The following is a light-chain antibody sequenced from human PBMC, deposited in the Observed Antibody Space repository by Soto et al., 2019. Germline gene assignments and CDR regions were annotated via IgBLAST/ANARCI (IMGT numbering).Light chain of an antibody. V-gene: IGKV3-20*01. Sequence: SVLTQPSGSTTLSPGGKASVSCRSSQSLSNNICLAGDQQIPGQAPTLLIYSASSRATGIPTRFSGRGSGADFTLIINRLEPEDFAGYYRQQYGNSPQAFGQGAKVDNK. CDR1: QSLSNNIC. CDR2: SAS. CDR3: QQYGNSPQA. J-gene: IGKJ1*01.